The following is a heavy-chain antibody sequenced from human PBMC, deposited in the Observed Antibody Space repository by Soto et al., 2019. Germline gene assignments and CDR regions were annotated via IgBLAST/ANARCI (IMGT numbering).Heavy chain of an antibody. V-gene: IGHV3-23*01. CDR1: GLTFSSYA. Sequence: EVQLLESGGGLVQPGGSLRLSCAASGLTFSSYAMSGVRQAPGKGLEWVSAISGSGGSTYYADSVKGRFTISRDNSKNTLYLQMNSLRAEDTAVYYCAKGRGYSYGYVGLYYYMDVWGKGTTVTVSS. D-gene: IGHD5-18*01. J-gene: IGHJ6*03. CDR3: AKGRGYSYGYVGLYYYMDV. CDR2: ISGSGGST.